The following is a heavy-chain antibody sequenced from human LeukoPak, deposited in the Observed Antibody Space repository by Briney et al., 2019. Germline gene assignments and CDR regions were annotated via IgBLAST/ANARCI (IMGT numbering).Heavy chain of an antibody. CDR1: GYTFTGYY. D-gene: IGHD3-9*01. CDR2: INPNSGGT. CDR3: ARTVRYYDIPTGV. V-gene: IGHV1-2*02. Sequence: ASVKVSCKASGYTFTGYYMHWVRQAPGQGLEWMGWINPNSGGTNYAQRFQGRVTMTRDTSISTAYMELRSLRSDDTAVYYCARTVRYYDIPTGVWGKGTTVTISS. J-gene: IGHJ6*04.